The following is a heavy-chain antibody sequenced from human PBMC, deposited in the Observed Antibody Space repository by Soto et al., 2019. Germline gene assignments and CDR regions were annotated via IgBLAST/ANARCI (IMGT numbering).Heavy chain of an antibody. Sequence: QVQLQESGPGLVKPSETLSLTCTVSGGSISSYYWSWIRQPPGKGLEWIGYIYYSGSTNYNPSLKSRVTISVDTSKNQFSLKLSSVTAADTAVYYCARVFYCSSTSCYPHAVAFDIWGQGTMVTVSS. V-gene: IGHV4-59*01. D-gene: IGHD2-2*01. CDR2: IYYSGST. J-gene: IGHJ3*02. CDR1: GGSISSYY. CDR3: ARVFYCSSTSCYPHAVAFDI.